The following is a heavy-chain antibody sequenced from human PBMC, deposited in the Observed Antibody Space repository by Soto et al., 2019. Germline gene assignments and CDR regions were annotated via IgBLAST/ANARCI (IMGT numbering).Heavy chain of an antibody. D-gene: IGHD3-9*01. CDR2: IYYSGST. CDR1: GGSISSYY. J-gene: IGHJ3*02. V-gene: IGHV4-59*01. CDR3: ARDHLTGLFAFDI. Sequence: QVQLQESGPGLVKPSETLSLTCTVSGGSISSYYWSWIRQPPGKGLEWIGYIYYSGSTNYNPSLKSRVTISADTSKNQFSLKLSSVTAADTAVYYCARDHLTGLFAFDIWSQGTMVTVSS.